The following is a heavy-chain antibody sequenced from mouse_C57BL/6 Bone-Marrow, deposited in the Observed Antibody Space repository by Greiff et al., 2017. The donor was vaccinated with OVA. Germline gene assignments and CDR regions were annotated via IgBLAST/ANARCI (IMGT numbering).Heavy chain of an antibody. V-gene: IGHV5-9-1*02. CDR3: TSTTVVATRYFDV. Sequence: EVKLVESGEGLVKPGGSLKLSCAASGFTFSSYAMSWVRQTPETRLEWVAYISSGGDYIYYADTVKGRFTISRDNARNTLYLQMSSLKSEDTAMYYCTSTTVVATRYFDVWGTGTTVTVSS. J-gene: IGHJ1*03. CDR1: GFTFSSYA. D-gene: IGHD1-1*01. CDR2: ISSGGDYI.